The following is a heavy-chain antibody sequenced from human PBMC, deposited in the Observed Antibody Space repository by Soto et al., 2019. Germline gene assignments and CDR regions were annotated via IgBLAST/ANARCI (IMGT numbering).Heavy chain of an antibody. CDR1: GFTFRSYG. D-gene: IGHD2-21*01. CDR2: VWYEGNNS. Sequence: QVQLVESGGGVVQPGRSLRLSCAASGFTFRSYGMHWVRQAPGKGLEWLAIVWYEGNNSYYTDSVKGRFTISRDNSKNTLHLQMNSLRAEDTAVYYCARDPGDYYFDYWGQGTLVTVSS. J-gene: IGHJ4*02. V-gene: IGHV3-33*01. CDR3: ARDPGDYYFDY.